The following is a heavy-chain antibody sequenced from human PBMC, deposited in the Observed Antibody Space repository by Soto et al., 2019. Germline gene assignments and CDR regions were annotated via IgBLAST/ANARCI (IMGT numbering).Heavy chain of an antibody. D-gene: IGHD7-27*01. V-gene: IGHV1-3*01. CDR2: INAGYGNT. CDR1: GYTFSSYA. Sequence: GASVKVSCKASGYTFSSYAMHWVRQARGQRLEWMGWINAGYGNTKSSQKFQDRVTISRDTSASTAYMELTSLRSEDTAVYYCARDTGDGTFDFWGQGTLVTVSS. CDR3: ARDTGDGTFDF. J-gene: IGHJ4*02.